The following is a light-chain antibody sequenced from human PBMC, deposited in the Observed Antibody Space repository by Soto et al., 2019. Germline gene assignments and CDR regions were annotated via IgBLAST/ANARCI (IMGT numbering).Light chain of an antibody. CDR3: QQRSNSRT. V-gene: IGKV3-11*01. CDR1: QSVSSY. Sequence: EIVLTQSPATLSLSPGERATLSCRASQSVSSYLAWYQQKHGQAPRLLIYDASNRATDIPARFSGSGSGTDFTLTISSLEPEDFAVYYCQQRSNSRTFGQGTKVEIK. J-gene: IGKJ1*01. CDR2: DAS.